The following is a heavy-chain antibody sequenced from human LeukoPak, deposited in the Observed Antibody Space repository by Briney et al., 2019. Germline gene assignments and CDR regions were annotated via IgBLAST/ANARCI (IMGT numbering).Heavy chain of an antibody. CDR1: GFTFSSYA. D-gene: IGHD3-16*02. Sequence: GSLRLSCAASGFTFSSYAMSWIRQPAGKGLEWIGRIYTGGSTNYNPSLKSRVTISVDTSKNQFSLKLSSVTAADTAVYYCAGLGELSLDAFDIWGQGTMVTVSS. V-gene: IGHV4-4*07. CDR2: IYTGGST. CDR3: AGLGELSLDAFDI. J-gene: IGHJ3*02.